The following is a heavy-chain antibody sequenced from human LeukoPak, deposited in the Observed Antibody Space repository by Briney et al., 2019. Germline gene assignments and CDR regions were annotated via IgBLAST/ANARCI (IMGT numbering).Heavy chain of an antibody. J-gene: IGHJ4*02. CDR2: ISGSGGST. V-gene: IGHV3-23*01. Sequence: PGGSLRPSCAASGFTFSSYAMSWVRQAPGKGLEWVSAISGSGGSTYYADSVKGRFTISRDNSKNTLYLQMNSLRAEDTAVHYCAKARGRYCSSTSCSPFDYWGQGTLVTVSS. CDR1: GFTFSSYA. CDR3: AKARGRYCSSTSCSPFDY. D-gene: IGHD2-2*01.